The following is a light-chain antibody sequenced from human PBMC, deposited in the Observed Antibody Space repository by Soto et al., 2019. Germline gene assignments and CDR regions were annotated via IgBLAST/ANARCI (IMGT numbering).Light chain of an antibody. V-gene: IGKV3-15*01. J-gene: IGKJ1*01. CDR1: QSVSSN. Sequence: EIVMTQSPATLSVSPGERATLSCRASQSVSSNLAWYQQKPGQAPRLLMYGASTRATGIPDRFSGSGSGTAFTLTISSLQSEDFAVYYCQQYNNWPPTTFGLGLEVEIK. CDR2: GAS. CDR3: QQYNNWPPTT.